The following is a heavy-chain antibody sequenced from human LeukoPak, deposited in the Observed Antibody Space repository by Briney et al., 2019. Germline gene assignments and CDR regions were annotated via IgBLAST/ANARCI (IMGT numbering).Heavy chain of an antibody. CDR3: VRLGRDGYTYGAAY. CDR2: INWNGGST. Sequence: PGGSLRLSCAASGFTFNDYGMSWVRQAPGKGLEWVAGINWNGGSTGYAASVKGRCTISRDNAKTALYLEMNSLRVEDTAFYYCVRLGRDGYTYGAAYWGQGALVTVSS. V-gene: IGHV3-20*04. CDR1: GFTFNDYG. D-gene: IGHD5-24*01. J-gene: IGHJ1*01.